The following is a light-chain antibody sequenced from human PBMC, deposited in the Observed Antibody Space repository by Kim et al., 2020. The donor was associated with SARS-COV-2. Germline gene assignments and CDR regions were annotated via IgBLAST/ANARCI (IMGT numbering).Light chain of an antibody. CDR2: GAS. J-gene: IGKJ2*01. V-gene: IGKV3-20*01. Sequence: EIVLTQSPRTLSLSAGERATLSCRASQSLHPLYLAWYQQKPNETPNLLIYGASSRATDIPDRFSGGWSGTNFTLTISRVQPQDFGVYYCQQYGRSPPFTFGQGTKLEI. CDR3: QQYGRSPPFT. CDR1: QSLHPLY.